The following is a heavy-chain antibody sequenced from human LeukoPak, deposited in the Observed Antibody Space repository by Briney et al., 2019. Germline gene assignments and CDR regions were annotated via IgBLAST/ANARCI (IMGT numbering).Heavy chain of an antibody. CDR1: GDSIGAINW. J-gene: IGHJ4*02. CDR3: ARVVGNTNFDS. Sequence: PSGTLSLTCDVSGDSIGAINWWNWVRQPPGKGLEWIGEIYHTGSTNYSPSLKSRVTISVDKSKNQFSLRLSSVTAADTAVYYCARVVGNTNFDSWGQGALVTVSS. CDR2: IYHTGST. D-gene: IGHD2-21*01. V-gene: IGHV4-4*02.